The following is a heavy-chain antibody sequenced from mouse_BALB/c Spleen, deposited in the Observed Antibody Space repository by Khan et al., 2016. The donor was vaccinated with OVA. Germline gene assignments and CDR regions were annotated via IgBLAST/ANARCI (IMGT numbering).Heavy chain of an antibody. Sequence: QVQLKESGAELMKPGASVKISCKATGYTFSSYWIEWVKQRPGHGLEWIGEILPGSNSTNYNERFKGKATITADTSSNTAYMKLSSLSSEDSAIYYCARGNYYGSTSWFGYWGQGTRVTVSA. CDR3: ARGNYYGSTSWFGY. J-gene: IGHJ3*01. CDR2: ILPGSNST. V-gene: IGHV1-9*01. D-gene: IGHD1-1*01. CDR1: GYTFSSYW.